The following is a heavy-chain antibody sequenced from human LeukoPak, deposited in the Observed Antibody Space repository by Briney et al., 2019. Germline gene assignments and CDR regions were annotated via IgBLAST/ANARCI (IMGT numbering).Heavy chain of an antibody. CDR2: IYYSGST. CDR3: ARAYYDILTVYFDY. Sequence: SETLSLTCAVYGGSFSSYYWSWIRQPPGKGLEWIGYIYYSGSTNYNPSLKSRVTISVDTSKNQFSLKLSSVTAADTAVYYCARAYYDILTVYFDYWGQGTQVTVSS. D-gene: IGHD3-9*01. V-gene: IGHV4-59*01. CDR1: GGSFSSYY. J-gene: IGHJ4*02.